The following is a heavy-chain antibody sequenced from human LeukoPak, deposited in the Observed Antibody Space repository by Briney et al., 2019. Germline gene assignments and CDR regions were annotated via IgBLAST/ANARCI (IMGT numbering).Heavy chain of an antibody. D-gene: IGHD3-10*01. V-gene: IGHV3-7*01. CDR1: GFTFNNYW. CDR2: IKQEGSAQ. Sequence: GGSLRLSCAASGFTFNNYWMSWIRQAPGKGLEGVANIKQEGSAQYYVDSVQGRFTISRDNAKNSLYLQMSSLRADDAAVYYCTRGARFGELYSWFDPWGLGTLVTVSS. J-gene: IGHJ5*02. CDR3: TRGARFGELYSWFDP.